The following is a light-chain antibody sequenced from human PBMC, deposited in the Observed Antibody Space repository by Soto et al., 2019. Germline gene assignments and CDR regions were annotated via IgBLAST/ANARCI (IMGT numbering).Light chain of an antibody. CDR2: KAS. J-gene: IGKJ5*01. V-gene: IGKV1-5*03. Sequence: IQMTQSPSTLSASVGDRVTITCRASQSISSWLAWYQQKPGKAPNLLIYKASSLESGVPSRFSSSGSGTEFTLTISSLQPDDFATYYCQQYESYSVTFGQWTRLEIK. CDR1: QSISSW. CDR3: QQYESYSVT.